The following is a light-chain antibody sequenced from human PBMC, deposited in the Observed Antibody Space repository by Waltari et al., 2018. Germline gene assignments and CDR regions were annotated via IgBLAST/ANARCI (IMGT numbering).Light chain of an antibody. Sequence: EVVLTQSPGTVSVSPGERATLSCRASQSINNNLAWFQQKPGQAPRLLVYGASTRATGIPARFSGSGSGTEFTLTISSLQSEDCAVYYCQQYDKWLLFTFGPGTKVDFK. CDR1: QSINNN. V-gene: IGKV3D-15*01. CDR3: QQYDKWLLFT. J-gene: IGKJ3*01. CDR2: GAS.